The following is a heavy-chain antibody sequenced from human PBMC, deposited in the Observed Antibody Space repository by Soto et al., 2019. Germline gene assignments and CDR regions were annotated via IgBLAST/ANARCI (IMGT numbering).Heavy chain of an antibody. Sequence: ASVKVSCKASGYTFTSYDIHWVQQSTGQRLEWMGWINAGNGNTGYSQKFQGRVTITRDTSASTAYMELSSLRSEDTAVYYCARELRIAAAGHFDYWGQGTLVTVSS. V-gene: IGHV1-3*01. CDR2: INAGNGNT. CDR3: ARELRIAAAGHFDY. J-gene: IGHJ4*02. D-gene: IGHD6-13*01. CDR1: GYTFTSYD.